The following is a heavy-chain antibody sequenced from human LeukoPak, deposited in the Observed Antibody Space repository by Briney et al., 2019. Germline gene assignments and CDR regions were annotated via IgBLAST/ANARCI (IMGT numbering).Heavy chain of an antibody. Sequence: SVKVSCKASGGTFSSYAISWVRQAPGKGLEWMGRIIPILGIANYAQKFQGRVTITADKSTSTAYMELSSLRSEDTAVYYCARGLQFTPNTDCWSQGTLVTVSS. J-gene: IGHJ4*02. CDR3: ARGLQFTPNTDC. CDR2: IIPILGIA. CDR1: GGTFSSYA. V-gene: IGHV1-69*04.